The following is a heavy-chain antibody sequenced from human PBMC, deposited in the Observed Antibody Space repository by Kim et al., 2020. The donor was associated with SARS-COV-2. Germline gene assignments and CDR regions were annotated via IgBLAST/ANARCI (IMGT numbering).Heavy chain of an antibody. CDR2: MNPNSGNT. CDR3: ARDYSSSWYVPYYYYGMDV. CDR1: GYTFTSYD. D-gene: IGHD6-13*01. J-gene: IGHJ6*02. Sequence: ASVKVSCKASGYTFTSYDINWVRQATGQGLEWMGWMNPNSGNTGYAQKFQGRVTMTRNTSISTAYMELSSLRSEDTAVYYCARDYSSSWYVPYYYYGMDVWGQGTTVTVSS. V-gene: IGHV1-8*01.